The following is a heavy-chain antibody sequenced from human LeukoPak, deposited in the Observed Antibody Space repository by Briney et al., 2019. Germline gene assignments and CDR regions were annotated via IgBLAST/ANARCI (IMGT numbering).Heavy chain of an antibody. J-gene: IGHJ6*02. CDR2: MNPNRGDT. Sequence: ASVKVSCKASGYTFTSYDINWVRQATGQGLDWMGWMNPNRGDTGYAQKFQGRVTMTRNTSISTAYMELSSLRSEDTAVYYCARVSRYCSGGSCYGYYYYYGMDVWGQGTTVTVSS. CDR3: ARVSRYCSGGSCYGYYYYYGMDV. D-gene: IGHD2-15*01. CDR1: GYTFTSYD. V-gene: IGHV1-8*01.